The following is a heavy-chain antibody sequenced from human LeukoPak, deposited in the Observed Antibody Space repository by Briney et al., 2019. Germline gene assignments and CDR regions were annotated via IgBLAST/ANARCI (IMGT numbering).Heavy chain of an antibody. CDR3: ARGGSGWNYYYYYMDV. Sequence: PSETLSLTCTVSGGSISSGSYFWSWIRQPAGKGLEWIGRIYTSGSTNYNPSLKSRVTILVDTSKNQFSLKLSSVTAADTAVYYCARGGSGWNYYYYYMDVWGKGTTVTISS. D-gene: IGHD6-19*01. CDR1: GGSISSGSYF. J-gene: IGHJ6*03. V-gene: IGHV4-61*02. CDR2: IYTSGST.